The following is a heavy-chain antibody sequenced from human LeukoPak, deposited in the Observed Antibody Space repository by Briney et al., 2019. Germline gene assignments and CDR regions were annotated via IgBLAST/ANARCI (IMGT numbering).Heavy chain of an antibody. J-gene: IGHJ4*02. D-gene: IGHD4-17*01. CDR3: ARVQIYGDYCFDY. CDR2: IYYSGST. CDR1: GGSFSGYY. V-gene: IGHV4-31*11. Sequence: SSETLSLTCAVYGGSFSGYYWSWIRQHPGKGLEWIGYIYYSGSTYYNPSLKSRVTISVDTSKNQFSLKLSSVTAADTAVYYCARVQIYGDYCFDYWGQGTLVTVSS.